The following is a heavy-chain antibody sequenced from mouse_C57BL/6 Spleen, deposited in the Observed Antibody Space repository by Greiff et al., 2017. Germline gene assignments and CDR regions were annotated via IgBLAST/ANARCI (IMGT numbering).Heavy chain of an antibody. CDR2: IYPSDSET. Sequence: QVQLQQPGAELVRPGSSVKLSCKASGYTFTSYWMDWVKQRPGQGLEWIGNIYPSDSETHYNQKFKDKATLTVDKSSSTAYMQLSSLPSEDSAVDYCARGGYYCYDRYFDYWGQGTTLTVSS. J-gene: IGHJ2*01. CDR3: ARGGYYCYDRYFDY. V-gene: IGHV1-61*01. D-gene: IGHD2-2*01. CDR1: GYTFTSYW.